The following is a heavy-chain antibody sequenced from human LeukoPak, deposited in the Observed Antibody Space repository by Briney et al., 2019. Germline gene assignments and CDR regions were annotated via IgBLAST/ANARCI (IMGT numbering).Heavy chain of an antibody. V-gene: IGHV3-21*01. CDR3: ARAGKRGYSGYESGGDYFDY. CDR1: GFTFSSYS. D-gene: IGHD5-12*01. Sequence: GGSLRLSCAASGFTFSSYSMNWVRQAPGKGLEWVSSISSSSSYIYYADSVKGRFTISRDNAKNSLYLQMNSLRAEDTAVYYCARAGKRGYSGYESGGDYFDYWGQGTLVIVSS. J-gene: IGHJ4*02. CDR2: ISSSSSYI.